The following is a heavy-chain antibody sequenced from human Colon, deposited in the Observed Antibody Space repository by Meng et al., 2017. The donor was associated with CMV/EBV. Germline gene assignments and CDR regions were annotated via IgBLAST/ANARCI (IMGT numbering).Heavy chain of an antibody. V-gene: IGHV3-23*01. D-gene: IGHD3-16*01. J-gene: IGHJ4*02. Sequence: EVQLLGYGGGLVQPGGSLRLSCAASGFTFSSYGMNWVRHAPGKGLEWVSGITASGASTYYADSVKGRFTISRDNSKNTLYLQMNSLRADDTAVYYCAKNWGNDFWGQGTLVTVSS. CDR1: GFTFSSYG. CDR2: ITASGAST. CDR3: AKNWGNDF.